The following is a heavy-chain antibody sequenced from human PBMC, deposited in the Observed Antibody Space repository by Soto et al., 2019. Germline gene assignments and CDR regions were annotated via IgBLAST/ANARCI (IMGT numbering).Heavy chain of an antibody. CDR2: ISYDGSNK. CDR1: GFTFSSYA. D-gene: IGHD4-17*01. CDR3: ARALYGDYVFDY. V-gene: IGHV3-30-3*01. J-gene: IGHJ4*02. Sequence: QVQLVESGGGVVQPGRSLRLSCAASGFTFSSYAMHWVRQAPGKGLEWVAVISYDGSNKYYADSVKGRFTISRDNSTNTLYLQMNSLRAEDTAVYYCARALYGDYVFDYWGQGTLVTVSS.